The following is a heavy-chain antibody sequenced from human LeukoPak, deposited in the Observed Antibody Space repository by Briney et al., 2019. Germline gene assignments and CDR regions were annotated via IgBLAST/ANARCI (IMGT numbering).Heavy chain of an antibody. CDR2: INHSGST. J-gene: IGHJ5*02. CDR3: ARTVYGSGSYMFDP. CDR1: GGSFSGYH. D-gene: IGHD3-10*01. V-gene: IGHV4-34*01. Sequence: SETPSLTCAVYGGSFSGYHWSWIRQPPGKGLEWIGEINHSGSTNYNPSLKSRVTISVDTSKNQFSLKLSSVTAADTAVYYCARTVYGSGSYMFDPWGQGTLVTVSS.